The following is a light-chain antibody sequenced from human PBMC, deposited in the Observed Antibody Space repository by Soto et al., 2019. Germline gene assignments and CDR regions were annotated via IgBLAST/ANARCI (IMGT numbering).Light chain of an antibody. CDR1: QSISTY. CDR2: DAS. CDR3: LQRSHWPPFT. V-gene: IGKV3-11*01. Sequence: IVLTQSPATLSFSPGERATLSCRASQSISTYLAWYQQKPGQAPRLLIYDASNRATATPARFSGSVSGTAFTLTISSLEPEDFAVYHCLQRSHWPPFTFGQGTKLEL. J-gene: IGKJ2*01.